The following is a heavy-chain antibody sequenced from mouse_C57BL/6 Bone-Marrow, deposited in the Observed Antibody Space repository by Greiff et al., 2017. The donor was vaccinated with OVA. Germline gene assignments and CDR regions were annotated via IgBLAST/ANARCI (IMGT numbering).Heavy chain of an antibody. CDR1: GYTFTSYW. V-gene: IGHV1-5*01. D-gene: IGHD1-1*01. CDR2: IYPGNSDT. J-gene: IGHJ1*03. Sequence: VQLQQSGTVLARPGASVKMSCKTSGYTFTSYWMHWVKQRPGQGLEWIGAIYPGNSDTSYNQKFKGKAKLTAVTSASTAYMELSSLTNEDSAVYYCTRPHYYGSSSYWYFDVWGTGTTVTVSS. CDR3: TRPHYYGSSSYWYFDV.